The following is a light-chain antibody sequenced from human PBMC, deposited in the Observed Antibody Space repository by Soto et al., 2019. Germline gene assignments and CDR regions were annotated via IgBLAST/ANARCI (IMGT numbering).Light chain of an antibody. J-gene: IGKJ1*01. Sequence: EIVLTQFPGTLSLSPGERATLSCRASQSVGRNYVAWYQQKPGQAPRVIIYAASNRASGIPDRFSGSGSGSDFTLTISRMEPEDFEVYYCPQYGTSPWAFGQGTKVEIK. CDR2: AAS. V-gene: IGKV3-20*01. CDR3: PQYGTSPWA. CDR1: QSVGRNY.